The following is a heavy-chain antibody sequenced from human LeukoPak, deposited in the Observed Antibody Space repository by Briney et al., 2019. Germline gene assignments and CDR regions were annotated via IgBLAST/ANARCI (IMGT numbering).Heavy chain of an antibody. V-gene: IGHV3-7*01. Sequence: GGSLRLSCAASGFTFSTYWMTWVRQAPGKGLEWVANIKQDGSEKYFVDSVKGRFTISRDNANNSLYLQMNSLRAEDTAVYYCARQVVRGIILMKNYFDYWGQGTLVTVSS. CDR2: IKQDGSEK. J-gene: IGHJ4*02. CDR1: GFTFSTYW. D-gene: IGHD3-10*01. CDR3: ARQVVRGIILMKNYFDY.